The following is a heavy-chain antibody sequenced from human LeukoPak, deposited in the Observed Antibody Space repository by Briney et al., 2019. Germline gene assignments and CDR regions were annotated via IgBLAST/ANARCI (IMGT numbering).Heavy chain of an antibody. V-gene: IGHV4-34*01. CDR2: MNHSGST. CDR1: GFTFSDYY. Sequence: GSLRLSCAASGFTFSDYYMSWIRQPPGKGLEWIGEMNHSGSTNYNPSLKSRVTIAVDTSKNQFSLKLSSVTAADTAVYYCARDLRGSGSYWGQGTLVTVSS. CDR3: ARDLRGSGSY. J-gene: IGHJ4*02. D-gene: IGHD3-10*01.